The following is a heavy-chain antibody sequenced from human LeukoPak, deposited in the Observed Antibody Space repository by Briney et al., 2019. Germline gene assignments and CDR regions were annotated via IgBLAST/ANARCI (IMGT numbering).Heavy chain of an antibody. D-gene: IGHD6-19*01. Sequence: PGGSLRLSCAASGFTFSSYWMHWARQAPGKGLVWVSRINSDGSSTSYADSVKGRFTISRDNAKNTLYLQMNSLRAEDTAVYYCASGYSSGWNFDYWGQGTLVTVSS. CDR3: ASGYSSGWNFDY. CDR2: INSDGSST. CDR1: GFTFSSYW. V-gene: IGHV3-74*01. J-gene: IGHJ4*02.